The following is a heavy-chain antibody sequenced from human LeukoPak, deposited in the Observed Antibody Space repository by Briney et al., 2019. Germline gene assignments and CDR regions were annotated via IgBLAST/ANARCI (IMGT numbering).Heavy chain of an antibody. CDR1: GGSISSGGYY. CDR2: IYYSGST. Sequence: SETLSLTCTVSGGSISSGGYYWSWIRQHPGKGLEWIGYIYYSGSTYYNPSLKSRVTISVDTSKNQFSLKLSSVTAADTAVYYCARGWNSGYDYHYYYYMNVWGKGTTVTVSS. CDR3: ARGWNSGYDYHYYYYMNV. D-gene: IGHD5-12*01. J-gene: IGHJ6*03. V-gene: IGHV4-31*03.